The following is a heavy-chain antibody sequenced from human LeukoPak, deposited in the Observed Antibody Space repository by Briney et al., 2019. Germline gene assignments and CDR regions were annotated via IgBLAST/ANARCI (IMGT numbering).Heavy chain of an antibody. CDR2: IIPASGIP. CDR3: AREFWGTMVRGAAMDV. D-gene: IGHD3-10*01. J-gene: IGHJ6*02. Sequence: GASVKVSCKASGGTLNSYTINWVRQAPGEGLEWMGTIIPASGIPNYAQRFKDRVAITADKSTSTAYMELSSLRSEDTAVYYCAREFWGTMVRGAAMDVWGQGTTVTVSS. CDR1: GGTLNSYT. V-gene: IGHV1-69*02.